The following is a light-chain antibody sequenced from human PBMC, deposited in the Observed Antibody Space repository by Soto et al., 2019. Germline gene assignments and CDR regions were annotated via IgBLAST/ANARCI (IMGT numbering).Light chain of an antibody. Sequence: DIVMTQSPDSLAVSLGERATINCKSSQSVLYSSNNKNYLAWYQQKPVQPPKLLIYWASTRESGLPDRLSGSGSGTDFTLTISSLPAADVAVYYGQEYYSTPRTFGQGTKVDSK. J-gene: IGKJ1*01. V-gene: IGKV4-1*01. CDR2: WAS. CDR1: QSVLYSSNNKNY. CDR3: QEYYSTPRT.